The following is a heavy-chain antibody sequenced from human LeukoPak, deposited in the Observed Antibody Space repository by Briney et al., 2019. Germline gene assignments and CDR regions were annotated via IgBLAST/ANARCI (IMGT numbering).Heavy chain of an antibody. CDR2: IYYSGST. CDR3: ARHDGISPFEVVPAARDYYYYYGMDV. CDR1: GGSISSYY. V-gene: IGHV4-59*08. D-gene: IGHD2-2*01. J-gene: IGHJ6*02. Sequence: SETLSLTCTVSGGSISSYYWSWIRQPPGKGLEWIGYIYYSGSTNYNPSLKSRVTISVDTSKNQFSLRLSSVTAADTAVYYCARHDGISPFEVVPAARDYYYYYGMDVWGQGTTVTLSS.